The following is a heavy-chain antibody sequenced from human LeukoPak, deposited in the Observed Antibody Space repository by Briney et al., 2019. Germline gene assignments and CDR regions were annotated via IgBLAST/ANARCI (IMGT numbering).Heavy chain of an antibody. CDR2: ISYDGSNK. CDR1: GFTFISYG. D-gene: IGHD6-19*01. V-gene: IGHV3-30*18. Sequence: PGGSLRLSCAASGFTFISYGMHWVRQAPGKGLEWVAVISYDGSNKYYADSVKGRFTISRDNSKNTLYLQMNSLRAEDTAVYYCAKDKYSSGWWAMDYWGQGTLVTVSS. CDR3: AKDKYSSGWWAMDY. J-gene: IGHJ4*02.